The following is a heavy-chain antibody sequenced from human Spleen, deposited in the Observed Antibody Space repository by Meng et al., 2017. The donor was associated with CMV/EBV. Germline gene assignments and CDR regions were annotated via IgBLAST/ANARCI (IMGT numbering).Heavy chain of an antibody. CDR1: GFTFSSYE. D-gene: IGHD1-14*01. J-gene: IGHJ4*02. CDR3: ARATSHHYYFDF. V-gene: IGHV3-7*01. Sequence: GESLKISCAASGFTFSSYEMNWVRQAPGKGLEWVANIKQDGSEKYYVDSVKGRFTISRDNAKNSLYLQMNSLRAEDTAVYYCARATSHHYYFDFWGQGTLVTVSS. CDR2: IKQDGSEK.